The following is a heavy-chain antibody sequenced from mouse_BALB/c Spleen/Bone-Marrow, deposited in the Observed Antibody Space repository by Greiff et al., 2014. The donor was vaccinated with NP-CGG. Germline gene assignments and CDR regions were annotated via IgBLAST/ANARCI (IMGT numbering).Heavy chain of an antibody. CDR1: GYTFTSYT. CDR3: ARVLRWSQDY. Sequence: QVQLKESGAELARSGASVKMSCKASGYTFTSYTMHWVKQRPGQGLEWIGFINPSSNYTNYNQKFKDKATLTADKSSSTAYMQLSSLPSEDSAVNYCARVLRWSQDYWGQSTPLTGSS. D-gene: IGHD2-3*01. V-gene: IGHV1-4*01. CDR2: INPSSNYT. J-gene: IGHJ2*01.